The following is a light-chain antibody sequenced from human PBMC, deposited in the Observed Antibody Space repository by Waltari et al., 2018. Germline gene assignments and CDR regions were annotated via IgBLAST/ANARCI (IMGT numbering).Light chain of an antibody. CDR3: QSYDSSLFVV. V-gene: IGLV1-40*01. J-gene: IGLJ2*01. CDR2: GNN. Sequence: QYVLTQPPSVSGAPGHRVTISCTGSSSTIGAGFDVHWYQQRPGTAPKLILFGNNNRPSGVPDRFSGSKSGTSASLAITGLQAEDEADYYCQSYDSSLFVVFGGGTKLTVL. CDR1: SSTIGAGFD.